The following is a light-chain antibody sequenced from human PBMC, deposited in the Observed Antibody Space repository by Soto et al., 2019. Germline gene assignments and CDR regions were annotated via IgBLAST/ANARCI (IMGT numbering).Light chain of an antibody. V-gene: IGLV1-40*01. CDR1: SSNIGAGYA. J-gene: IGLJ1*01. CDR2: GNS. CDR3: QSYDTSLSAYV. Sequence: QSALTQPRSVSGAPGQRVTISCTGSSSNIGAGYAVHWHQQLPGKAPKLLIYGNSNRPSGVPDRFSGSKSCTSASLAITGLQAEDEADYYCQSYDTSLSAYVFGTGTKLTVL.